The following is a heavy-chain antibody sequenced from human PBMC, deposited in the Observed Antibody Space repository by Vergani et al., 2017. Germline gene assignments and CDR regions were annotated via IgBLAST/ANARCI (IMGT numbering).Heavy chain of an antibody. Sequence: EVQLVESGGGLVQPGGSLRLSCAASGFTFSSYWMSWVRQAPGKGLEWVANIKQDGSEKYYVDSVKGRFTISRDNAKNSLYLQMNSLRAEDTAAYYCARTYGDYVVFYYYYGMDVWGQGTTVTVSS. CDR3: ARTYGDYVVFYYYYGMDV. CDR2: IKQDGSEK. D-gene: IGHD4-17*01. CDR1: GFTFSSYW. J-gene: IGHJ6*02. V-gene: IGHV3-7*01.